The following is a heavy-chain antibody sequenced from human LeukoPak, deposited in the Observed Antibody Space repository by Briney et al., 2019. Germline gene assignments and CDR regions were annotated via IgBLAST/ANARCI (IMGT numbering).Heavy chain of an antibody. V-gene: IGHV4-39*01. CDR1: GGSISSSIYY. J-gene: IGHJ4*02. Sequence: PSETLSLTCTVSGGSISSSIYYWGWIRQPPGKGLEWIGSFYYSGSTYSNPSLKSRVTISVDTSRNQFSLKLSSVTAADTAVYYCARTKEGYAPYYFDCWGQGTLVTVSS. CDR2: FYYSGST. CDR3: ARTKEGYAPYYFDC. D-gene: IGHD5-24*01.